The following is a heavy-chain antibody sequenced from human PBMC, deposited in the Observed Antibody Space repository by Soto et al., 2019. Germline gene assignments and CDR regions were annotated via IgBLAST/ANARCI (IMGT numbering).Heavy chain of an antibody. Sequence: ASVKVSCKAFGCTFTGYYMHWVRQAPGQGLEWVGWINPNSSDTRYNSDTRYAQKFQGRVTMTRDTSISTAYMELSRLRSDDTAVYYCARLDSRTSARYYFDYWGQGTLVTVSS. CDR1: GCTFTGYY. CDR2: INPNSSDTRYNSDT. V-gene: IGHV1-2*02. J-gene: IGHJ4*02. CDR3: ARLDSRTSARYYFDY. D-gene: IGHD6-6*01.